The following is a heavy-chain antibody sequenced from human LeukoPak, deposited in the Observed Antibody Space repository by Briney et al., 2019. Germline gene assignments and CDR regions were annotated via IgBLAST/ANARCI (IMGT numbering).Heavy chain of an antibody. D-gene: IGHD2-2*01. V-gene: IGHV3-23*01. CDR2: ISGRGGST. Sequence: PGGSLRLSCAASGFTFSSYAMSWVRQAPGKGLEWVSAISGRGGSTYYADSVKGRFTISRDNSKNTLYLQMNSLRAEDTAVYYCAKDPIGSSTSEDAFDIWGQGTMVTVSS. J-gene: IGHJ3*02. CDR1: GFTFSSYA. CDR3: AKDPIGSSTSEDAFDI.